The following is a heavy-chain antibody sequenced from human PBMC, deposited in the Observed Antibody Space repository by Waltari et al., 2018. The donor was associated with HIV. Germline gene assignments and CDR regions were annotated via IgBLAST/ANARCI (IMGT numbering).Heavy chain of an antibody. CDR1: GGSIGSYY. Sequence: QVQLQESGPGLVKPSETLALTCTVSGGSIGSYYWSWIRQPPGKGLEWIGNIYYSGTTKYNPSLKSRVTISVDTSKKQFSLKLRSVTAADTAVYYCARGTTVTLPLDYWGPGTLVTVSS. D-gene: IGHD4-17*01. V-gene: IGHV4-59*12. J-gene: IGHJ4*02. CDR3: ARGTTVTLPLDY. CDR2: IYYSGTT.